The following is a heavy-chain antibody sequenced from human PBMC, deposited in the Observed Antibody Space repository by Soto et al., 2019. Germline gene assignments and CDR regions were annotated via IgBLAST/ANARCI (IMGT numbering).Heavy chain of an antibody. CDR3: AREDCTNGVCYLGDY. CDR1: GHTFTSYG. Sequence: ASVKVSCKASGHTFTSYGISWVRQAPGQGLEWMGWISADNGNTNYAQKFQGRVTMTTDTSTSTAYMELRSLRSDDTAVYYCAREDCTNGVCYLGDYWGQGTLVTVSS. CDR2: ISADNGNT. D-gene: IGHD2-8*01. J-gene: IGHJ4*02. V-gene: IGHV1-18*01.